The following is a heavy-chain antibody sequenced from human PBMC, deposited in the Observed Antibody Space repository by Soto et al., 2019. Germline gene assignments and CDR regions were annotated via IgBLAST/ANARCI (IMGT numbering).Heavy chain of an antibody. CDR3: ARGPEYYYGSGILGY. Sequence: SETLSLTCAVYGGSFSGYYWSWIRQPPGKGLEWIGEINHSGSTNYNPSLKSRVTISVDTSKNQFSLKLSSVTAADTAVYYCARGPEYYYGSGILGYWGQGTLVTVSS. CDR1: GGSFSGYY. V-gene: IGHV4-34*01. D-gene: IGHD3-10*01. CDR2: INHSGST. J-gene: IGHJ4*02.